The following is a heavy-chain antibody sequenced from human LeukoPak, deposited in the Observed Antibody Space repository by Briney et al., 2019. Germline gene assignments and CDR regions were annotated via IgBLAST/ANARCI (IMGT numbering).Heavy chain of an antibody. CDR3: ARGIAVAGTISYYYYGMDV. V-gene: IGHV1-2*02. CDR2: INPNSGGT. D-gene: IGHD6-19*01. J-gene: IGHJ6*01. Sequence: ASVKVSCKASGYTFTGYYMHWVRQAPGQGLEWMGWINPNSGGTNYAQKLQGRVTMTTDTSTSTAYMELRSLRSDDTAVYYCARGIAVAGTISYYYYGMDVWGQGTTVTVSS. CDR1: GYTFTGYY.